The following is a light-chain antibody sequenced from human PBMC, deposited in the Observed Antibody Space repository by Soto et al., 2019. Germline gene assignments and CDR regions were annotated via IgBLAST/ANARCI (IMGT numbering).Light chain of an antibody. Sequence: DIQMTQSPSSLSASVGDRVTVTCQASRDISHYLNWYQHKPGKPPKLLIYDASFLETGVPSRFSGSRSGTNFTFTISSLQPEDIATYYCQQYHSYSLTFGGGTKVEIK. CDR2: DAS. CDR3: QQYHSYSLT. V-gene: IGKV1-33*01. J-gene: IGKJ4*01. CDR1: RDISHY.